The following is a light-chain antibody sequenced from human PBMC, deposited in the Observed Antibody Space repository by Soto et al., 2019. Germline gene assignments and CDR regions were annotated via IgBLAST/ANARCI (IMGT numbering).Light chain of an antibody. Sequence: EIVLTQSPGTLSLSPGERATLSCRASQSVSSSFLVWYQQKPGQAPRLLIYGASSRATGIPDRFSGSGSGTDFTLTISRLEPEDFAVYYCQQYGSSPFTFGRGTKVDIK. CDR1: QSVSSSF. J-gene: IGKJ3*01. CDR3: QQYGSSPFT. CDR2: GAS. V-gene: IGKV3-20*01.